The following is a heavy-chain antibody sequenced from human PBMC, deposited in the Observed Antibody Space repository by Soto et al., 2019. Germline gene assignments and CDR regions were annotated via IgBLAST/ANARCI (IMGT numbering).Heavy chain of an antibody. CDR2: IYHSGST. Sequence: SETLSLTCAVSGGSISSGGYSWSWIRQPPGKGLEWIGYIYHSGSTYYNPSLKSRVTISVDRSKNQFSLKLSSVTAADTAVYYCARGGGITIFGVVIIPGWFDPWGQGTLVTVSS. CDR1: GGSISSGGYS. CDR3: ARGGGITIFGVVIIPGWFDP. V-gene: IGHV4-30-2*01. D-gene: IGHD3-3*01. J-gene: IGHJ5*02.